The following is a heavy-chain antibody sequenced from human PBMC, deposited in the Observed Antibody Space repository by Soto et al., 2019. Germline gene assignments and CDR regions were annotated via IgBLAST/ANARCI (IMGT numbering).Heavy chain of an antibody. CDR3: ARKGYGVAFDA. V-gene: IGHV1-18*01. CDR1: GDTFTSYG. J-gene: IGHJ3*01. CDR2: ISAYNGNT. D-gene: IGHD5-18*01. Sequence: ASVKVSCTASGDTFTSYGISWVRQAPGQGLEWMGWISAYNGNTNYAQNFEGRLSLTRDTSKSTGFMDLSRLKSDDSATYYCARKGYGVAFDAWAQGTLVTVSS.